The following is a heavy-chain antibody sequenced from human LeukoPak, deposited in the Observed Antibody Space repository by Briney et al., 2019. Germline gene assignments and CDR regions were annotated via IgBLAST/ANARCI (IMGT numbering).Heavy chain of an antibody. V-gene: IGHV3-64D*06. CDR1: GFTFSSYA. CDR2: ISSNGGST. CDR3: VKGCSSTSCYFDS. Sequence: PGGSLRLSCSAPGFTFSSYAMHWVRQAPGKGLEYVSAISSNGGSTYYADSVKGRFTISRDNSKNTLYLQMSSLRAEDTAVYYCVKGCSSTSCYFDSWGQGTLVIVSS. D-gene: IGHD2-2*01. J-gene: IGHJ4*02.